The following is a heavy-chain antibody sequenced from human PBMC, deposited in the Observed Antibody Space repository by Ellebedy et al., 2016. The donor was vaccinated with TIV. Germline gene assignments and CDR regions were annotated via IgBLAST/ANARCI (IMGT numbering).Heavy chain of an antibody. V-gene: IGHV3-33*01. CDR3: VRDEYYSGSGNFPGS. CDR2: IWSDGSNK. J-gene: IGHJ4*02. Sequence: GGSLRLXCAASGFSFSTSGMQWVRQAPGKGLEWVATIWSDGSNKYYGDSVRGRFTISRDNSKNTVFLQMDSLRVEDSATYFCVRDEYYSGSGNFPGSWGQGTLVIVSS. D-gene: IGHD3-10*01. CDR1: GFSFSTSG.